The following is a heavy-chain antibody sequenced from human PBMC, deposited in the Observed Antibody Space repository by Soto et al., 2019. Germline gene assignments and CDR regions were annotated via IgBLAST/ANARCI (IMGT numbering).Heavy chain of an antibody. J-gene: IGHJ5*02. D-gene: IGHD2-2*01. Sequence: ASVKVSCKASGYTFTGYYMHWVRQAPGQGLEWMGWINPNSGGTNYAQKFQGWVTMTRDTSISTAYMELSRLRSDDTAVYYCARAQGVVPAAEPNWFAPWGQGTLVTVS. CDR2: INPNSGGT. CDR1: GYTFTGYY. V-gene: IGHV1-2*04. CDR3: ARAQGVVPAAEPNWFAP.